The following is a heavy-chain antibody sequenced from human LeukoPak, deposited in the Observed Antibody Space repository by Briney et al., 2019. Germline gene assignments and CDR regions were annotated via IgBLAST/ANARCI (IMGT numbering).Heavy chain of an antibody. CDR3: ARRRITVVRGVIKYNWFDP. J-gene: IGHJ5*02. CDR2: ISAYNGNT. V-gene: IGHV1-18*01. Sequence: ASVKVSCKASGYTFTSYGISWVRQAPGQGLEWMGWISAYNGNTNYAQKLQGRVTMTTDTSTSTAYMELRSLRSDDTAVYYCARRRITVVRGVIKYNWFDPWGQGTLVTVSS. D-gene: IGHD3-10*01. CDR1: GYTFTSYG.